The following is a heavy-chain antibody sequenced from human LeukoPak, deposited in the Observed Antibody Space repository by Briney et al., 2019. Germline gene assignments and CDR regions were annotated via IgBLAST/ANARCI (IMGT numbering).Heavy chain of an antibody. D-gene: IGHD6-19*01. J-gene: IGHJ4*02. CDR3: ARDQGYTSEWLDY. CDR1: GNTFSNYR. V-gene: IGHV1-18*01. CDR2: ISGFNGYT. Sequence: ASVKVSCMASGNTFSNYRISWVRQAPGQGLEWMGWISGFNGYTRYAKNLQGRVTMTTDTSTSTAYMELRSLISDDTAVYYCARDQGYTSEWLDYWGQGTLVTVSS.